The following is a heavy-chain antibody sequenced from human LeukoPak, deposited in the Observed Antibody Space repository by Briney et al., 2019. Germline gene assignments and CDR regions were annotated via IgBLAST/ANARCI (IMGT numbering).Heavy chain of an antibody. V-gene: IGHV4-59*04. CDR3: AGTYYYDSSGYYP. D-gene: IGHD3-22*01. CDR2: IYHSGST. Sequence: TSETLSLTCTVSGGSISSYYWSWIRQPPGKGLEWIGSIYHSGSTYYNPSLKSRVTISVDTSKNQFSLKLSSVTAADTAVYYCAGTYYYDSSGYYPLGQGTLVTVSS. CDR1: GGSISSYY. J-gene: IGHJ5*02.